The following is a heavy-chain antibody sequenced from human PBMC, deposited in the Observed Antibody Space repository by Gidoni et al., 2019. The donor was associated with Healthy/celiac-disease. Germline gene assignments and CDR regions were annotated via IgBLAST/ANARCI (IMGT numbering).Heavy chain of an antibody. CDR3: ARHLSLSIVATSDAFDI. D-gene: IGHD5-12*01. V-gene: IGHV5-51*01. CDR1: GCSFTSYW. J-gene: IGHJ3*02. CDR2: IYPGDSDT. Sequence: EVQLVQSGAEVKKPGESLKISCKGSGCSFTSYWFGWVRQMHGKGLEWIGIIYPGDSDTRYSPSFQGQVTISADKSISTAYLQWSSLKASDTAMYYCARHLSLSIVATSDAFDIWGQGTMVTVSS.